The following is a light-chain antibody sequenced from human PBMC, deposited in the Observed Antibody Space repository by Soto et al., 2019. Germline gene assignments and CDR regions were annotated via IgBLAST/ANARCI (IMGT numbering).Light chain of an antibody. CDR1: QSFSSSF. V-gene: IGKV3D-7*01. Sequence: EIVMTQSPATLSLSPGERATLSCRASQSFSSSFLSWYQQKAGQAPRLLIYGASTRATGVPARFSGSGSGPDFTLTISSLQPEDFAVYYCEQDYNVPKTFGGGTKVDIK. J-gene: IGKJ4*01. CDR2: GAS. CDR3: EQDYNVPKT.